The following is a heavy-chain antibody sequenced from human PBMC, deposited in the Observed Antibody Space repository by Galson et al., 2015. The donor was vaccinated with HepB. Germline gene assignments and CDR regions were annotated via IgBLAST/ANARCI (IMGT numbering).Heavy chain of an antibody. J-gene: IGHJ4*02. Sequence: SVKVSCKASGYTLTNYHFHWVRQAPGLGPEWMGKIFAGGGSTRYAERFQGRVTLTRDSSTSTIYMEVSSLRSDDTAVYYCARETPDTYYFDYWGQGTLVTVSS. CDR1: GYTLTNYH. D-gene: IGHD2-15*01. V-gene: IGHV1-46*01. CDR3: ARETPDTYYFDY. CDR2: IFAGGGST.